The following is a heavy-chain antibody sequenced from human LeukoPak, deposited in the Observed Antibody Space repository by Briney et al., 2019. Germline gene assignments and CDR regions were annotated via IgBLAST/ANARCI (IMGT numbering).Heavy chain of an antibody. CDR1: GFTFSSYA. J-gene: IGHJ6*02. D-gene: IGHD6-13*01. Sequence: PGGSLRLSCAASGFTFSSYAMSWVRQAPGKGLEWVSAISGSSGSTYYADSVKGRFTISRDNSKNTLYLQMNSLRAEDTAVYYCAKVGSWYDYYYYGMDVWGQGTTVTVSS. V-gene: IGHV3-23*01. CDR3: AKVGSWYDYYYYGMDV. CDR2: ISGSSGST.